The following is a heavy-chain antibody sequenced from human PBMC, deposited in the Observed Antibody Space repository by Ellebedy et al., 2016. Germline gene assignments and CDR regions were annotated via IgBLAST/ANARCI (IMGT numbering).Heavy chain of an antibody. V-gene: IGHV3-11*01. D-gene: IGHD3-10*01. Sequence: GESLKISCEASGFTFSDHYMSWIRQAPGKGLEWISYISVSGDYIYYADSVRGRFTISRDNSKNSLNLQMNSLTAADTAVYYCARDPPGEGSGSKYYFDSWGQGTLVTVSS. CDR1: GFTFSDHY. CDR2: ISVSGDYI. CDR3: ARDPPGEGSGSKYYFDS. J-gene: IGHJ4*02.